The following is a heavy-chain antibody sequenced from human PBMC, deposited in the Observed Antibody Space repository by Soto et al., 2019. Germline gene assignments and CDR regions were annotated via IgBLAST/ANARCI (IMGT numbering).Heavy chain of an antibody. V-gene: IGHV4-31*03. J-gene: IGHJ4*02. CDR1: GGSIRSGGSS. Sequence: QVQLQESGPGLVKPSQPLSLTCTVSGGSIRSGGSSWSWIRQHPGKDLEWIGYIYYSGSTYYNPSLKSRVTISVDTSKNQFSLKLSSVTAEDTAVYYCARDVQTYGSGRMGFDYWGQGTLVTVSS. D-gene: IGHD3-10*01. CDR3: ARDVQTYGSGRMGFDY. CDR2: IYYSGST.